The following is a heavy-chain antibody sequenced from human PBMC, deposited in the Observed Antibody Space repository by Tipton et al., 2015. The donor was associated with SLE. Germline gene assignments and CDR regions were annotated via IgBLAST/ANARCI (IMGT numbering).Heavy chain of an antibody. V-gene: IGHV4-59*01. CDR1: GGSITTYY. Sequence: PGLVKPSETLSLTCTVSGGSITTYYWSWVRQPPGKGLEWIGYVYYSGTTNYNPSLESRVTISVDTSKNQFSLRMNSVTPTDTAVYYCAALSTGIAVRRYFDYWGQGTLVTVSS. CDR3: AALSTGIAVRRYFDY. D-gene: IGHD6-6*01. CDR2: VYYSGTT. J-gene: IGHJ4*02.